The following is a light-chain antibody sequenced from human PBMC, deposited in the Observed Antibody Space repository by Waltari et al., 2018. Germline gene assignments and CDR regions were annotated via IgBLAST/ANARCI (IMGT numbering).Light chain of an antibody. Sequence: QSALTQPASVSGSPGQSITIPCTGTSNNVGSSDLVSWYQFRPGEVPKPLIYEVIKRPSGVSDRFSGSKSDNTASLTISRLQAEDEAAYYCCSYAGSAPRLVFGGGTNLTVL. J-gene: IGLJ3*02. CDR3: CSYAGSAPRLV. V-gene: IGLV2-23*02. CDR2: EVI. CDR1: SNNVGSSDL.